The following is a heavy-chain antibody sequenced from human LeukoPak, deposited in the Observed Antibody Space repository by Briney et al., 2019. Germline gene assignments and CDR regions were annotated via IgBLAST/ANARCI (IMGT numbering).Heavy chain of an antibody. CDR2: INPNSGGT. Sequence: ASVKVSCKASGYTFTGYYMHWVRQAPGQGLEWMGWINPNSGGTNYAQKFQGRVTMARDTSISTAYMELSRLRSDDTAVYHCARVIGGILTGYFDYWGQGTLVTVSS. CDR1: GYTFTGYY. D-gene: IGHD3-9*01. J-gene: IGHJ4*02. V-gene: IGHV1-2*02. CDR3: ARVIGGILTGYFDY.